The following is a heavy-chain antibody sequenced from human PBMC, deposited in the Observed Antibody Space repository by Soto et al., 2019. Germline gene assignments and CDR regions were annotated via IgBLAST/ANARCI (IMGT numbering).Heavy chain of an antibody. Sequence: GGSLRLSCAASGFTFSSYAMSWVRQAPGKGLEWVSAISGSGGSTYYADSVKCRFTISRDNSKNTLYLQMNSLRAEDTAVYYCAKLGLYSSGEMLEGAFDIWGQGTMVTVSS. D-gene: IGHD6-19*01. V-gene: IGHV3-23*01. CDR3: AKLGLYSSGEMLEGAFDI. CDR1: GFTFSSYA. CDR2: ISGSGGST. J-gene: IGHJ3*02.